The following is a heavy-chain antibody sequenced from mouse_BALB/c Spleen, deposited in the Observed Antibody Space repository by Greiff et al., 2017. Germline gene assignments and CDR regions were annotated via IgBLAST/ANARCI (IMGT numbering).Heavy chain of an antibody. D-gene: IGHD2-3*01. J-gene: IGHJ3*01. Sequence: EVMLVESGGGLVKPGGSLKLSCAASGFTFSSYAMSWVRQTPEKRLEWVATISSGGSYTYYPDSVKGRFTISRDNAKNTLYLQMSSLRSEDTAMYYCAREGYGGYDGFAYWGQGTLVTVSA. CDR3: AREGYGGYDGFAY. CDR1: GFTFSSYA. CDR2: ISSGGSYT. V-gene: IGHV5-9-1*01.